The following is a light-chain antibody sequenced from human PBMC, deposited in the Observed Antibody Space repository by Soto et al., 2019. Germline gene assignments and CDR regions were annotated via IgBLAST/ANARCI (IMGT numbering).Light chain of an antibody. Sequence: QAVVTQPPSVSGAPGQRVTLSCTGSSSNIGAGYDVYWYQQLPGTAPKLLIYGNSNRPSGVPERFSGSKSATSASLAITGLQAEDEADYYCQSYDSSLTGAVFGGGTKLTVL. CDR3: QSYDSSLTGAV. CDR1: SSNIGAGYD. J-gene: IGLJ2*01. CDR2: GNS. V-gene: IGLV1-40*01.